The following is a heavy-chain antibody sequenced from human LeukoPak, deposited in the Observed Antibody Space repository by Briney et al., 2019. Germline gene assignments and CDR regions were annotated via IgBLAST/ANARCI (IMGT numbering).Heavy chain of an antibody. CDR1: GFTFSSYA. V-gene: IGHV3-30*04. CDR2: ISYDGSNT. Sequence: GGSLRLSCAASGFTFSSYAMHWVRQAPGKGLEWVAVISYDGSNTYYADSVKGRFTISRDNSKNTLYLQMNSLRADDTAVYYCARDGDDPNYYYYYMDVWGKGTTVTVSS. D-gene: IGHD4-17*01. J-gene: IGHJ6*03. CDR3: ARDGDDPNYYYYYMDV.